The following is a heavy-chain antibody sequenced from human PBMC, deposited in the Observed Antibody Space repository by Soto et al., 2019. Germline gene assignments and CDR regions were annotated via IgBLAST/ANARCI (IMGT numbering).Heavy chain of an antibody. D-gene: IGHD3-10*01. CDR1: GGSFDDFY. CDR2: ISHDGGT. CDR3: ARGQLVWYGDLTPYHRDMDV. J-gene: IGHJ6*02. V-gene: IGHV4-34*02. Sequence: QVRLQQWGAGLLRPSETLSLTCAFYGGSFDDFYWSWVRQSPGKGLEWVGEISHDGGTNYSPSLPSRVSISVDTSKNQFSLHLRSVTAADTGLYYCARGQLVWYGDLTPYHRDMDVWGQGTTVTVSS.